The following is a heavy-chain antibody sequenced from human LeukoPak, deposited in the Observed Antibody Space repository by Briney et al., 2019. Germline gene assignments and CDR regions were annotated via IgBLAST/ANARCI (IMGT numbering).Heavy chain of an antibody. CDR1: GGPSSNYA. J-gene: IGHJ4*02. CDR3: AKDRGTVG. D-gene: IGHD3-10*01. CDR2: IIPIFGTT. Sequence: SVKVSCKASGGPSSNYAINWVRQAPGQGLEWMGGIIPIFGTTNYAQKFQGRVTITADESRSIVYMEVSSLRSEDTAVYYCAKDRGTVGWGQGTLVTVSS. V-gene: IGHV1-69*13.